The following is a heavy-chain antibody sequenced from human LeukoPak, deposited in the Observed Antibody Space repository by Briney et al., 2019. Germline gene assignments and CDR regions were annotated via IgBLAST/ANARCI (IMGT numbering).Heavy chain of an antibody. V-gene: IGHV3-7*01. Sequence: PGGSLRLSCAASGFTFSSYWMSWVRQAPGKGLEWVANIKQDGSGKYYVDSVKGRFTISRDNAKNSLYLQMSSLRAEDTAVYYCARLTVPAALRRTHYYYYGMDVWGQGTTVTVSS. CDR2: IKQDGSGK. CDR3: ARLTVPAALRRTHYYYYGMDV. J-gene: IGHJ6*02. CDR1: GFTFSSYW. D-gene: IGHD2-2*01.